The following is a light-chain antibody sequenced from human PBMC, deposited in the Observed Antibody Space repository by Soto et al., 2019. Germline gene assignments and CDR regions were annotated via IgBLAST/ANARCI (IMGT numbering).Light chain of an antibody. CDR3: QQFCYSPYT. J-gene: IGKJ2*01. CDR2: GAS. Sequence: EIVLTQSPGTLSLSPGERATLSCRASQSVSSSYVAWYQQKPGQAPRLLIYGASSRATGIPARFSGSGSGTDFTLTISRLEPEDFAVYYCQQFCYSPYTFGQGTRLEIK. V-gene: IGKV3-20*01. CDR1: QSVSSSY.